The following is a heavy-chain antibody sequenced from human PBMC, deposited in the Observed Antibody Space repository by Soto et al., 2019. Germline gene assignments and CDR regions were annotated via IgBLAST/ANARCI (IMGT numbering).Heavy chain of an antibody. V-gene: IGHV3-43*01. CDR3: AKGPDYYDSSGPFDY. J-gene: IGHJ4*02. D-gene: IGHD3-22*01. Sequence: EVPLVESGGVVVQPGGSLRLSCAASGFTFDDYTMHWVRQAPGKGLEWVSLISWDGGSTYYADSVKGRFTISRDNSKNSLYLQMNSLRTEDTALYYCAKGPDYYDSSGPFDYWGQGTLVTVSS. CDR2: ISWDGGST. CDR1: GFTFDDYT.